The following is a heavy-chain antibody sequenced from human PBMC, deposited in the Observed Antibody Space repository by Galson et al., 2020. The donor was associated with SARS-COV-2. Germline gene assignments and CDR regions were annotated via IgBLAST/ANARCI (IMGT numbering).Heavy chain of an antibody. V-gene: IGHV4-61*01. CDR2: IYYSGST. CDR1: GGSVSSGRSY. Sequence: ASETLSLTCSVSGGSVSSGRSYWSWIRQPPGKGLEWIGCIYYSGSTNYNVSLKSRVTISADTSKNQVSLKLTSVTAADTAVYYCARSPYSGTYFGFRVITPSRGGVTWFDPWGQGTLVIVSS. J-gene: IGHJ5*02. D-gene: IGHD3-10*01. CDR3: ARSPYSGTYFGFRVITPSRGGVTWFDP.